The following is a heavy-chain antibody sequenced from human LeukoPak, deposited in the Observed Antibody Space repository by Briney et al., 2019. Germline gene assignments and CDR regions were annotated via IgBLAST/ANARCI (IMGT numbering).Heavy chain of an antibody. CDR1: GYTYTGYY. J-gene: IGHJ5*02. D-gene: IGHD2-15*01. CDR2: INPNSGGT. V-gene: IGHV1-2*02. CDR3: ARDSRYCSGGSCFFWFDP. Sequence: ASVKVSCKASGYTYTGYYMHWVRQAPGQGLEWMGWINPNSGGTNYAQKFQGRVTMTRDTSISTAYMELSRLRSDDTAVYNCARDSRYCSGGSCFFWFDPWGQGTLVTVSS.